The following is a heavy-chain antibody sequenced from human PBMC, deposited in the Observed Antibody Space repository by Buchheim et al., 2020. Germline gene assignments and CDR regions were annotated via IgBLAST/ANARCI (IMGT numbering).Heavy chain of an antibody. D-gene: IGHD3-22*01. V-gene: IGHV3-13*01. Sequence: EVQLVESGGGLVQPGGSLRLSCAASGFTFSSYDMHWVRQATGKGLEWVSAIGTADDTYYPGSVKGRFTISRENAKNSLYLQMNSLRAGDTAVHYCARGYYYDRSGYSFDYWGQGTL. J-gene: IGHJ4*02. CDR2: IGTADDT. CDR1: GFTFSSYD. CDR3: ARGYYYDRSGYSFDY.